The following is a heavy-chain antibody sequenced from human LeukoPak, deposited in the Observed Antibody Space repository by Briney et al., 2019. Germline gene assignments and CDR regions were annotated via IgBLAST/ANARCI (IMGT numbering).Heavy chain of an antibody. D-gene: IGHD2-21*01. CDR3: AKDLGGD. CDR1: GFTFTTYW. CDR2: IKQDGTEK. Sequence: PGESLRLSCAASGFTFTTYWMSWVRQAPGKGLEWVANIKQDGTEKYYVDSVKGRFTISRDNAKNSLYLQMNSLRVEDTAVYYCAKDLGGDWGQGTLVTVSS. J-gene: IGHJ4*02. V-gene: IGHV3-7*03.